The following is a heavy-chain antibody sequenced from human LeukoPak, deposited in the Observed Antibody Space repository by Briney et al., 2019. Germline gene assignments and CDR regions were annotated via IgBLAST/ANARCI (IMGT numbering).Heavy chain of an antibody. J-gene: IGHJ4*02. CDR1: GYSVSSGYH. CDR2: IYRSGKT. Sequence: PSETLSLTCTVSGYSVSSGYHWAWIRPPPGKGLEWIGAIYRSGKTYYNPSLKSRVTISVDTSKNQFSLKLSSVTPADTAMYYCASHYCSTNSCLFDSWGQGTLVTVSS. D-gene: IGHD2-2*01. CDR3: ASHYCSTNSCLFDS. V-gene: IGHV4-38-2*02.